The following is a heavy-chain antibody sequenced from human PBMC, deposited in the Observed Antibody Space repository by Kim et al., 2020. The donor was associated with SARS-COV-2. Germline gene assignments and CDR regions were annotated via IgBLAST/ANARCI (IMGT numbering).Heavy chain of an antibody. V-gene: IGHV1-18*01. Sequence: ASVKVSCKASGYTFTSYGISWVRQAPGQGLEWMGWISAYNGNTNYPQKLQGRVTMTTDTSTSTAYMELRSLRSDDTAVYYCARDWSGWSDSDYYYGMDVWGQGTTVTVSS. CDR1: GYTFTSYG. D-gene: IGHD3-3*01. CDR3: ARDWSGWSDSDYYYGMDV. CDR2: ISAYNGNT. J-gene: IGHJ6*02.